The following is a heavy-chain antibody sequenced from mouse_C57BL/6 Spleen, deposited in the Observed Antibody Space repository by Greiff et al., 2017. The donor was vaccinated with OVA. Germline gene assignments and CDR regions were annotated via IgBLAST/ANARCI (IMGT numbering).Heavy chain of an antibody. CDR1: GFTFSSYG. CDR2: ISSGGSYT. Sequence: EVMLVESGGDLVKPGGSLKLSCAASGFTFSSYGMSWVRQTPDKRLEWVATISSGGSYTYYPDSVKGRFTISRDNAKNTLYLQMSSLKSEDTAMYYCASYLGRGFDYWGQGTTLTVSS. J-gene: IGHJ2*01. D-gene: IGHD4-1*01. CDR3: ASYLGRGFDY. V-gene: IGHV5-6*02.